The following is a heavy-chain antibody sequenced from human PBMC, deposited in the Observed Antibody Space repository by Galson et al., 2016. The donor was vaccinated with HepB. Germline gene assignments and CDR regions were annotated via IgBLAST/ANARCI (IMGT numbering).Heavy chain of an antibody. Sequence: SLRLSCAASGIPFSISGMHWVRQAPGPGLEWVGMIWSDGSSEYYADSVQGRFTISRDNSRNTLYLQMDSVRADDTAVYYCGRDRAVRSIDQWGQGALVTVSS. V-gene: IGHV3-33*01. CDR3: GRDRAVRSIDQ. D-gene: IGHD6-19*01. CDR2: IWSDGSSE. J-gene: IGHJ4*02. CDR1: GIPFSISG.